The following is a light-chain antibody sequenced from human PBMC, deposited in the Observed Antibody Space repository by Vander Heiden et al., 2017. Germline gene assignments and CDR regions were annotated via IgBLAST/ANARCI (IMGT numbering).Light chain of an antibody. Sequence: DIQMTQTPATLSASPGDRVTITCRASQTLDSWLAWYQQKPGKAPKLLIYKASTLHTGVPSRFSGSGSEKEFLLTLSSLQPDDSATYFCLQYNNYPLTFGGGTKVE. V-gene: IGKV1-5*03. CDR2: KAS. CDR3: LQYNNYPLT. CDR1: QTLDSW. J-gene: IGKJ4*01.